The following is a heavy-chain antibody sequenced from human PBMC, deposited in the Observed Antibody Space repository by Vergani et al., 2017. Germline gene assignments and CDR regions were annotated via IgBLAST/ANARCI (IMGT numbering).Heavy chain of an antibody. Sequence: EVQLEESGGGLVLPGRSLRLSCVASGFTSAGYAMHLVRPAPGKGLEWVSGISWNSNSIGYADSVKGRFTISRDNAKNSLYLQMNSLRAEDTALYYCAKDLGTSSGGGWFDPWGQGTLVTVSS. CDR2: ISWNSNSI. V-gene: IGHV3-9*02. D-gene: IGHD6-6*01. CDR3: AKDLGTSSGGGWFDP. CDR1: GFTSAGYA. J-gene: IGHJ5*02.